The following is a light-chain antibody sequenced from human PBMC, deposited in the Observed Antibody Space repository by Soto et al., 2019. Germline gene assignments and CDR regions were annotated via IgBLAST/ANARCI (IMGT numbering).Light chain of an antibody. Sequence: QSVLTQPPSVSAAPGQKVTISCSGSSSSIENNYVSWYQQLPGTAPKLLIYDNNKRPSGIPDRFSGSKSGTSATLGITGLQTGDEADYYCGTWDSGLSAVVFGGGTKLTVL. CDR1: SSSIENNY. J-gene: IGLJ2*01. CDR2: DNN. V-gene: IGLV1-51*01. CDR3: GTWDSGLSAVV.